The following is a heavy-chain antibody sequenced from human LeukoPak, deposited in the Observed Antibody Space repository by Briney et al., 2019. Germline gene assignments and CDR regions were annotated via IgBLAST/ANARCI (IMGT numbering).Heavy chain of an antibody. D-gene: IGHD3-3*02. V-gene: IGHV1-18*01. CDR1: GYTFSSYG. J-gene: IGHJ1*01. CDR3: ARLHKLGRYFQH. Sequence: ASVKVSCKAYGYTFSSYGISWVRQAPGQGLEWMGWISAYNGKTNYAQKLQGRVTMTTDTSTSTAYMELRSLRSDDTAVYYCARLHKLGRYFQHWGQGTLVTVSS. CDR2: ISAYNGKT.